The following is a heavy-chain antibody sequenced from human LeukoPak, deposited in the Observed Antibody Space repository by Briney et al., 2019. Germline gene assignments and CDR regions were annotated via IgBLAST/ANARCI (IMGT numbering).Heavy chain of an antibody. J-gene: IGHJ4*02. V-gene: IGHV3-23*01. D-gene: IGHD1-26*01. CDR3: AKDRSISECELQGDWDY. Sequence: GGSLRLSCAASGFTFSSYAMSWVRQAPGKWLEWVSAISGSGGSTYYADFVKGRFTISRDNSKNTLYLQMNSLRAEDTAVYYCAKDRSISECELQGDWDYWGQGTLVTVSS. CDR1: GFTFSSYA. CDR2: ISGSGGST.